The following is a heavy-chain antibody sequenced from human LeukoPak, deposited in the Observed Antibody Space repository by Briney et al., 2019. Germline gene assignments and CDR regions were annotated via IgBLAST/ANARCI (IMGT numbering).Heavy chain of an antibody. Sequence: GGSLRLSCAASGFTFSSYSMNWVRQAPGKGLEWVSSISSSSSYIYYADSVKGRFTISRDNAKNSLYPQMNSLRAEDTAVYYCARVDYDFWSGYYTGIDYWGQGTLVTVSS. J-gene: IGHJ4*02. V-gene: IGHV3-21*01. CDR3: ARVDYDFWSGYYTGIDY. CDR2: ISSSSSYI. D-gene: IGHD3-3*01. CDR1: GFTFSSYS.